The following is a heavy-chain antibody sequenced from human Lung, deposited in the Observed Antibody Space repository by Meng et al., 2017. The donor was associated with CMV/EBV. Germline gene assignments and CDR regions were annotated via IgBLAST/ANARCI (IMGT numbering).Heavy chain of an antibody. CDR2: ISWDGGST. Sequence: GEXXKISCAASGFTFDDYAMHWVRQAPGKGLEWVSLISWDGGSTYYADSVKGRFTISRDNSKNSLYLQMNSLRAEDTALYYCAKDADGGKGYYYYGMDVWGQGNXV. D-gene: IGHD4-23*01. V-gene: IGHV3-43D*03. CDR3: AKDADGGKGYYYYGMDV. CDR1: GFTFDDYA. J-gene: IGHJ6*02.